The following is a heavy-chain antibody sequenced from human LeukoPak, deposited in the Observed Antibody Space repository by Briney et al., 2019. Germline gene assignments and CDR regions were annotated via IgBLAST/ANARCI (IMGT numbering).Heavy chain of an antibody. J-gene: IGHJ5*02. V-gene: IGHV4-38-2*01. Sequence: PSETLSLTCAVSGYSISSGYYWGWIRQPPGKGLEWIGSVYHSGSTYYNPSLKSRVTISVDTSKNQFSLKLGSVTAADTAVYYCARHGNYYDTSQSDPWGQGTLVTVSS. D-gene: IGHD3-22*01. CDR1: GYSISSGYY. CDR3: ARHGNYYDTSQSDP. CDR2: VYHSGST.